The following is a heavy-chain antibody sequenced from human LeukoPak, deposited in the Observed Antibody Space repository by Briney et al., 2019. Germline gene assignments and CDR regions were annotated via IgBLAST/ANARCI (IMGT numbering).Heavy chain of an antibody. V-gene: IGHV3-74*01. CDR1: GFTFSTYW. D-gene: IGHD7-27*01. CDR2: ISSDGRNT. Sequence: HAGGSLRLSCAASGFTFSTYWMPWVRQAPGKGLVWVSRISSDGRNTIYADSVKGRFTISRDSANNTLFLQMNSLRGDDTAVYYCAREWALPGAYYMDVWGKGTTVTVSS. J-gene: IGHJ6*03. CDR3: AREWALPGAYYMDV.